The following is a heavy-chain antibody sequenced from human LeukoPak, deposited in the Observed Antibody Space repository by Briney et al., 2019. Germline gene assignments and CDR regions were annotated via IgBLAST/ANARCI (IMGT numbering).Heavy chain of an antibody. V-gene: IGHV3-9*01. Sequence: LSLTCTVSGGSISSYYWSWVRQAPGKGLEWVSGISWNSGSIGYADSVKGRFTISRDDAKNSLYLQMNSLRAEDTALYYCAKDILSAAAGTSFDYWGQGTLVTVSS. CDR1: GGSISSYY. D-gene: IGHD6-13*01. J-gene: IGHJ4*02. CDR2: ISWNSGSI. CDR3: AKDILSAAAGTSFDY.